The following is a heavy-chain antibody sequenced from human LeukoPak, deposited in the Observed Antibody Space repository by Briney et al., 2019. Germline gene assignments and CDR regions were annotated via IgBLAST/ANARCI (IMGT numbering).Heavy chain of an antibody. Sequence: ASMKVSCKTSGYTFTSYDINWLRQATGQGPEWMGRVSPNSGDSDYAQKFQGRVTMTRDTSISTAYMELSSLTYEDTAVYYRASYNGYAKWGQGTLVTVSS. CDR2: VSPNSGDS. CDR3: ASYNGYAK. V-gene: IGHV1-8*01. D-gene: IGHD5-12*01. J-gene: IGHJ4*02. CDR1: GYTFTSYD.